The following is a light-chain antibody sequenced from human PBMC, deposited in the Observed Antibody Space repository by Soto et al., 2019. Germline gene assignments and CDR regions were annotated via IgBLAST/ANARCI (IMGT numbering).Light chain of an antibody. J-gene: IGKJ5*01. Sequence: EIVLTQSPGTLSFSPGERATLSCRSSQSVPRSYLAWYQQKPGQAPRLLIYGTSSRATGIPDRFSGSGSGTDFTLTISRLEPEDFAVFYCQQYGSSITFGQGTRREIK. CDR1: QSVPRSY. CDR2: GTS. V-gene: IGKV3-20*01. CDR3: QQYGSSIT.